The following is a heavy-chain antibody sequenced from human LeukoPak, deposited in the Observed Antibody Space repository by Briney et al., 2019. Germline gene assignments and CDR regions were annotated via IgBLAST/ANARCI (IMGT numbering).Heavy chain of an antibody. Sequence: SETLSLTCTVSGGSISSGGYYWSWIRQHPGKGLEWIGYIYYSGSTYYNPSLKSRVTISVDTSKNQFSLRLSSVTAADTAVYYCARSLVVPYYFDYWGQGTLVTVSS. CDR2: IYYSGST. V-gene: IGHV4-31*03. J-gene: IGHJ4*02. D-gene: IGHD2-15*01. CDR1: GGSISSGGYY. CDR3: ARSLVVPYYFDY.